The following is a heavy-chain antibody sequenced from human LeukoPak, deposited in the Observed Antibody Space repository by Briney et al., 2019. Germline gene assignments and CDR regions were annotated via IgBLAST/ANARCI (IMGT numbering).Heavy chain of an antibody. J-gene: IGHJ2*01. CDR2: IYYSGST. V-gene: IGHV4-59*08. D-gene: IGHD3-22*01. CDR1: GGSISSSY. Sequence: SETLSLTCTVSGGSISSSYWSWIRQPPGKGLEWIGYIYYSGSTNYNPSPKSRVTMSVDTSRNQFSLKLSSVTAADTAVYYCARSHSRGFWYFDLWGRGILVTVSS. CDR3: ARSHSRGFWYFDL.